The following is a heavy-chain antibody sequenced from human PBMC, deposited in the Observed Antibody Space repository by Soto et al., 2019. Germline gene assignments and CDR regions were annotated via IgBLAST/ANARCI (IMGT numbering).Heavy chain of an antibody. CDR3: ARANPGVVVAAIRTWYFDL. CDR1: GFTFSSYS. D-gene: IGHD2-15*01. Sequence: PGGSLRLSCAASGFTFSSYSMNWVRQAPGKGLEWVSSISSSSSYIYYADSVKGRFTISRDNAKNSLYLQMNSLRAEDTAVYYCARANPGVVVAAIRTWYFDLWGRGTLVTVSS. CDR2: ISSSSSYI. V-gene: IGHV3-21*01. J-gene: IGHJ2*01.